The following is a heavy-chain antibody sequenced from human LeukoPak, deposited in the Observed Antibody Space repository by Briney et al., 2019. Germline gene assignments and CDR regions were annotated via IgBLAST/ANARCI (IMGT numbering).Heavy chain of an antibody. V-gene: IGHV3-30*18. CDR2: ITYNGSEK. CDR1: VFTFSGYV. J-gene: IGHJ4*02. Sequence: GGSLRLSCAASVFTFSGYVMHWVRQAPAKGLEWGAVITYNGSEKYYADTVKGRFTITRDNSKNTLYLQMNSLRAEDTAVYYCAKVDSSGWQNIDYWGQGTLVTVSS. D-gene: IGHD6-19*01. CDR3: AKVDSSGWQNIDY.